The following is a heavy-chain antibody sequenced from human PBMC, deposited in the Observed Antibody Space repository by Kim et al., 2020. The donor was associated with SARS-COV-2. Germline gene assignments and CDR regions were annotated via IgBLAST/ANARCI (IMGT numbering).Heavy chain of an antibody. Sequence: SETLSLTCAVYGGSFSGYYWSWFRQHPGKGLEWIGEINHSGSTNYNPSLKSRVTISVDTSKNQFSLKLSSVTAADTAVYYCARGTGQWLPFDYWGQGTL. CDR3: ARGTGQWLPFDY. V-gene: IGHV4-34*01. J-gene: IGHJ4*02. D-gene: IGHD6-19*01. CDR1: GGSFSGYY. CDR2: INHSGST.